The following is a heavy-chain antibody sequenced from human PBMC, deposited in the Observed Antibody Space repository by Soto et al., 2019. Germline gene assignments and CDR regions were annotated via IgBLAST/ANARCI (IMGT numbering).Heavy chain of an antibody. V-gene: IGHV5-51*03. D-gene: IGHD6-13*01. J-gene: IGHJ6*02. Sequence: GESLKSSGNGAGYSFTSYWIGWVRQMPGKGLEWMGIIYPGDSDTRYSPSFQGQVTISADKSISTAYLQWSSLKASDTAMYYCASNGIAAAGGEYYYYGMDVWGQGTTVTVSS. CDR2: IYPGDSDT. CDR1: GYSFTSYW. CDR3: ASNGIAAAGGEYYYYGMDV.